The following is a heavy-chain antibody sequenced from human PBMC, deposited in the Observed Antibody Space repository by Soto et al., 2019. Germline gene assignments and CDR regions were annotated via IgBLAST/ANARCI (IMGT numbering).Heavy chain of an antibody. J-gene: IGHJ3*02. CDR1: GFTFSSYA. D-gene: IGHD1-26*01. Sequence: GGSLRLSCAASGFTFSSYAMHWVRQAPGKGLEWVAVISYDGSNKYYADSVKGRFTISRDNSKNTLYLQMNSLRAEDTAVYYCAWSGSYYFSAFDIWGQGTMVTVSS. CDR2: ISYDGSNK. V-gene: IGHV3-30-3*01. CDR3: AWSGSYYFSAFDI.